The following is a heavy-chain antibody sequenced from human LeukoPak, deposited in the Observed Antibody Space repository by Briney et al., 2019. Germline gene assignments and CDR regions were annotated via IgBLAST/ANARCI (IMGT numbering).Heavy chain of an antibody. CDR2: IPNDRRNN. D-gene: IGHD1-1*01. V-gene: IGHV3-30*03. J-gene: IGHJ4*02. Sequence: PGGSLRLSCAASGFTFSSYGMHWVRQAPDKGLEWVAVIPNDRRNNYYADSVKGRFTISRDNSKNTLYLQMNSLRAEDTALYHCARGSLVQTRPFDYWGQGTLVTVPS. CDR1: GFTFSSYG. CDR3: ARGSLVQTRPFDY.